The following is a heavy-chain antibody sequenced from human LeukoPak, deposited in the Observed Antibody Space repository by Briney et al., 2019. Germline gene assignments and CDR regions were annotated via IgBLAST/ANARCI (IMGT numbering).Heavy chain of an antibody. CDR2: ISSTGTPI. V-gene: IGHV3-48*02. CDR3: ARRPGIEYYFDY. D-gene: IGHD3-10*01. CDR1: GFTFSSYS. Sequence: GGSLRLSCAASGFTFSSYSLNWVRQAPGKGLEWVSYISSTGTPIYYADSVKGRFTISRDNAKNSLYLQMNSLRDEDTAVYYCARRPGIEYYFDYWGQGTLVTASS. J-gene: IGHJ4*02.